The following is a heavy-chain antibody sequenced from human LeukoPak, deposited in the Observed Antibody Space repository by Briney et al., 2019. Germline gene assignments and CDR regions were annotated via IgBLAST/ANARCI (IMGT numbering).Heavy chain of an antibody. Sequence: GESLKISCAASGFTFISYGMHWVRQAPGKGLEWVAVIWYDGSNKYYADSVKGRFTISRDNSKNTLYLQMNSLRAEDTAVYYCARDGNYEGDYYYYYGMDVWGQGTTVTVSS. CDR2: IWYDGSNK. J-gene: IGHJ6*02. V-gene: IGHV3-33*01. D-gene: IGHD1-7*01. CDR3: ARDGNYEGDYYYYYGMDV. CDR1: GFTFISYG.